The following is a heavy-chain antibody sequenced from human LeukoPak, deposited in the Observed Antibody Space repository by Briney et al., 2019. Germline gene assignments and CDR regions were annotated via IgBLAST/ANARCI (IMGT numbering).Heavy chain of an antibody. J-gene: IGHJ4*02. CDR1: GGTFSSYA. Sequence: PVTVSCKASGGTFSSYAISWVRQAPGQGLEWTGGIIPIFGTANYAQKFQGRVTITTDESTSTAYMELSSLRSEDTAVYYCARALDLDYYDSSGFDYWGQGTLVTVSS. CDR2: IIPIFGTA. CDR3: ARALDLDYYDSSGFDY. V-gene: IGHV1-69*05. D-gene: IGHD3-22*01.